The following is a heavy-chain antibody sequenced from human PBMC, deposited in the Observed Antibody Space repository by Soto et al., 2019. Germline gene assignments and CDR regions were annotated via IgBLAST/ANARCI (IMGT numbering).Heavy chain of an antibody. CDR3: AKDQGGWAAAGTCWFDP. J-gene: IGHJ5*02. D-gene: IGHD6-13*01. Sequence: GGFLRLSCAASGFTFISYAMSWVRQAPGKGLEWVSAISGSGGSTYYADSVKGRFTISRDNSKNTLYLQMNSLRAEDTAVYYCAKDQGGWAAAGTCWFDPWGQGTLVTVSS. V-gene: IGHV3-23*01. CDR2: ISGSGGST. CDR1: GFTFISYA.